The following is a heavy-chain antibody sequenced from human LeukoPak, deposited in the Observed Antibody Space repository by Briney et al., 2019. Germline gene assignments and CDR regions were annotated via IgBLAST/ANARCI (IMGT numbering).Heavy chain of an antibody. CDR2: IIPILGIA. J-gene: IGHJ2*01. D-gene: IGHD3-22*01. CDR1: GGTFSSYA. V-gene: IGHV1-69*04. Sequence: GASVKVSCKASGGTFSSYAISWVRQAPGQGLEWMGRIIPILGIANYAQKFQGRVTITADKSTSTAYMELSSLRSEDTAVYYCAXDRDDSSGYWGHWYLDLWGRGTLVTVSS. CDR3: AXDRDDSSGYWGHWYLDL.